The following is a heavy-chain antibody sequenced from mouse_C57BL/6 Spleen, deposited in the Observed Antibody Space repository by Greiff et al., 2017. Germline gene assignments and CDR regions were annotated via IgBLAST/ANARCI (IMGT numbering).Heavy chain of an antibody. D-gene: IGHD4-1*01. CDR3: ASRGTGTGSYAMDY. V-gene: IGHV1-39*01. Sequence: VQLQQSGPELVKPGASVKISCKASGYSFTDYNMNWVQQSNGKSLEWIGVINPNYGTSSYNQKFKGKATLTVDQSSSTAYLQLNSLTSEDSAVYYCASRGTGTGSYAMDYWGQGTSVTVSS. J-gene: IGHJ4*01. CDR2: INPNYGTS. CDR1: GYSFTDYN.